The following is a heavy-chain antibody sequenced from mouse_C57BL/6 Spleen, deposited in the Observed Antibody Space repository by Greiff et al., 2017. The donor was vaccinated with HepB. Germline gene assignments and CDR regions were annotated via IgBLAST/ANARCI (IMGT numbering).Heavy chain of an antibody. CDR3: ARYMDYYGSSYYYYAMDY. Sequence: DVMLVESGGGLVQPGGSLSLSCAASGFTFTDYYMSWVRQPPGKALEWLGFIRNKANGYTTEYSASVKGRFTISRDNSQSILYLQMNALRAEDSATYYCARYMDYYGSSYYYYAMDYWGQGTSVTVSS. CDR1: GFTFTDYY. D-gene: IGHD1-1*01. V-gene: IGHV7-3*01. J-gene: IGHJ4*01. CDR2: IRNKANGYTT.